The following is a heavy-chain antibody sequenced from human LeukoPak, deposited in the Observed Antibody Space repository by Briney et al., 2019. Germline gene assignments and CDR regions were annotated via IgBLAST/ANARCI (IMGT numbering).Heavy chain of an antibody. CDR1: GFTFSSCA. CDR2: ISYDGSNK. V-gene: IGHV3-30-3*01. CDR3: AREYSGDGAFDI. D-gene: IGHD5-12*01. J-gene: IGHJ3*02. Sequence: GRSLRLSCAASGFTFSSCAMHWVRQAPGKGLEWVAVISYDGSNKYYADSVKGRFTISRDNSKNTLYLQMNSLRAEDTAVYYCAREYSGDGAFDIWGQGTMVTVSS.